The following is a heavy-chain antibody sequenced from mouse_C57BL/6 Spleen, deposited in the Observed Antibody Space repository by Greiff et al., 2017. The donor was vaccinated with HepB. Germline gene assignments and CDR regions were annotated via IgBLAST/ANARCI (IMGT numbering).Heavy chain of an antibody. D-gene: IGHD4-1*01. J-gene: IGHJ2*01. CDR3: ARHETGTLDY. CDR2: ISSGGSYT. CDR1: GFTFSSYG. Sequence: EVKLVESGGDLVKPGGSLKLSCAASGFTFSSYGMSWVRQTPDKRLEWVATISSGGSYTYYPDSVKGRFTISRDNAKNTLYLQMSSLKSEDTAMYYCARHETGTLDYWGQGTTLTVSS. V-gene: IGHV5-6*01.